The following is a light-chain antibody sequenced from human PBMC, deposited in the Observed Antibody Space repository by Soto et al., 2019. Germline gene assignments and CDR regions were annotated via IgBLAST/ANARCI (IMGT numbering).Light chain of an antibody. CDR1: NPNIGNNY. J-gene: IGLJ2*01. Sequence: QSVLTQPPSVSAAPGQKVTISCSGSNPNIGNNYVSWYQQLPGTAPKLLIYDNNKRPSGIPDRFSGSKSGTSATLGITGLQTGDEADYYCGTWDSSLSAVVFGGGTKVTVL. CDR3: GTWDSSLSAVV. CDR2: DNN. V-gene: IGLV1-51*01.